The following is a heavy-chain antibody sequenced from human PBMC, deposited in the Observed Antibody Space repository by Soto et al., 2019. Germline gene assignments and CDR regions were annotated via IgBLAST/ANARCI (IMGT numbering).Heavy chain of an antibody. Sequence: GGSLRLSCAASGFTFSSYWMSWVRQAPGKGLEWVANIKQDGSEKYYVDSVKGRFTISRDNAKNSLYLQMNSLRAEDTAVYYCARAGIGIIAARPYYYYGMDVWGQGTTVTVSS. J-gene: IGHJ6*02. D-gene: IGHD6-6*01. V-gene: IGHV3-7*03. CDR3: ARAGIGIIAARPYYYYGMDV. CDR2: IKQDGSEK. CDR1: GFTFSSYW.